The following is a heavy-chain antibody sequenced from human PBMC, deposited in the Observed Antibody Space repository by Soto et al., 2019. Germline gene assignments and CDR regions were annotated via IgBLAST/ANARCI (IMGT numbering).Heavy chain of an antibody. J-gene: IGHJ4*02. CDR2: IYTGGST. V-gene: IGHV3-66*01. Sequence: PGGSLRLSCSASGFTVSSNYMSWVRQAPGKGLEWVSVIYTGGSTYYADSVKGRFTISRDNSKNTLYLQMNSLRAEDTAVYYCARDYGGSGRFDYWGQGTLVTVSS. CDR3: ARDYGGSGRFDY. CDR1: GFTVSSNY. D-gene: IGHD4-17*01.